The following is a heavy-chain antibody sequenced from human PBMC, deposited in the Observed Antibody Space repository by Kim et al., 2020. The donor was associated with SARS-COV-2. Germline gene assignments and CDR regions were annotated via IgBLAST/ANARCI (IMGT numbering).Heavy chain of an antibody. Sequence: DSVKGRFTISRHNSKNTLYLQMNSLRAEDTAVYYCARGGDYDFWSGYESYWGQGTLVTVSS. CDR3: ARGGDYDFWSGYESY. D-gene: IGHD3-3*01. J-gene: IGHJ4*02. V-gene: IGHV3-53*04.